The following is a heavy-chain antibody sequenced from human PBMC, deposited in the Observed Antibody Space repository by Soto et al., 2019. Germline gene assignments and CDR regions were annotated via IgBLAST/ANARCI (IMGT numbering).Heavy chain of an antibody. V-gene: IGHV3-30*18. CDR3: AKQAGSSGYLPFDY. J-gene: IGHJ4*02. D-gene: IGHD3-22*01. CDR2: ISYDGSNK. Sequence: GGSLRLSCAASGFTFSSYGMHWVRQAPGKGLEWVAVISYDGSNKYYADSVKGRFTISRDNSKNTLYLQMNSLRAEDTAVYYCAKQAGSSGYLPFDYWGQGTLVTVSS. CDR1: GFTFSSYG.